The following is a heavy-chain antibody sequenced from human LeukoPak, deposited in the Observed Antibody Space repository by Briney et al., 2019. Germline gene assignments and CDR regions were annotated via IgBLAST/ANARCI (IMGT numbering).Heavy chain of an antibody. V-gene: IGHV4-59*08. CDR1: GGSTSSYY. CDR3: ARHSTLGWFGELPYYFDY. D-gene: IGHD3-10*01. CDR2: IYYSGST. Sequence: SETLSLTCTVSGGSTSSYYWSWIRQPPGKGLEWIGYIYYSGSTNYNPSLKSRVTISVDTSKNQFSLKLSSVTAADTAVYYCARHSTLGWFGELPYYFDYWGQGALVTVSS. J-gene: IGHJ4*02.